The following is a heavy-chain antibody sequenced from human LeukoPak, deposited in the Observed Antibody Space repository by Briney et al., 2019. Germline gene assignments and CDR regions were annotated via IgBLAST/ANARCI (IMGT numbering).Heavy chain of an antibody. CDR2: ISGSSDIT. D-gene: IGHD6-13*01. J-gene: IGHJ4*02. CDR3: AKGRSGIAAAGLNY. Sequence: GGSLRLSCAASGFTFSDYAMSWVRQAPGKGLEWVSVISGSSDITYYADSVKGRFTISRDNSKNTLYLQMNSLRAEDTAVYYCAKGRSGIAAAGLNYWGQGTLVTVSS. V-gene: IGHV3-23*01. CDR1: GFTFSDYA.